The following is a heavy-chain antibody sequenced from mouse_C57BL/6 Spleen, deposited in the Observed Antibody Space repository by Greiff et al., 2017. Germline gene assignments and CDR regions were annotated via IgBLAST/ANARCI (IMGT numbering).Heavy chain of an antibody. D-gene: IGHD1-1*02. V-gene: IGHV1-82*01. CDR1: GYAFSSSW. CDR2: IYPGAGDT. Sequence: QVQLQQSGPELVKPGASVKLSCKASGYAFSSSWMNWVKQRPGKGLEWIGRIYPGAGDTNYNRKFKGKAILTADKSSSTAYMQLRSLTSEDAAVYFCASPLYYGGLDYWGQGTTLTVSS. J-gene: IGHJ2*01. CDR3: ASPLYYGGLDY.